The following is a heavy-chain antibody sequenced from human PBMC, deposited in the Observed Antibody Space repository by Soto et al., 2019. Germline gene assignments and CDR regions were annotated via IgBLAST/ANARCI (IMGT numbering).Heavy chain of an antibody. CDR2: IYWDDLK. J-gene: IGHJ4*02. CDR1: GFSLSTSGMG. V-gene: IGHV2-5*02. D-gene: IGHD3-10*01. Sequence: QITLKESGPTLLKPTQTLTLTCNFSGFSLSTSGMGVGWIRQPPGKALEWLALIYWDDLKRYSPSLKSRLTITKEPSKNQVVLTMTNMDSVDTATYYCAHRRPGFGELSWWGQGTLVTVSS. CDR3: AHRRPGFGELSW.